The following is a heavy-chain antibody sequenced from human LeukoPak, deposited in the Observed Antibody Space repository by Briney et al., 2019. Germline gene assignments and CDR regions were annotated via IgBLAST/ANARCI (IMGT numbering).Heavy chain of an antibody. CDR3: ARGSRTSGY. V-gene: IGHV3-23*01. D-gene: IGHD6-13*01. CDR1: GFTFSSYA. J-gene: IGHJ4*02. CDR2: ISDSGDIT. Sequence: GGSLRLSCAASGFTFSSYAMSWVRQAPGKGLEWVSGISDSGDITYYADSVKGRFTISRDNSKNTLYVQMNSLRAEDTAVYYCARGSRTSGYWGQGTLVTVSS.